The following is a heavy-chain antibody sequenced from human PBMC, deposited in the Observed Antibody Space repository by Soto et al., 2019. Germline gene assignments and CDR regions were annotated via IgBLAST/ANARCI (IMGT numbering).Heavy chain of an antibody. Sequence: EVQLLESGGGLVQPGGSLRLSCAASGFTFSSYAMSWVRQAPGKGLEWVSAISGSGGSTYYADAVKGRFTISRDNSKNPLYLQMNSLRAEDTAVYYCAKDRDADDVGAPIDHWGQGTLVTVSS. V-gene: IGHV3-23*01. CDR1: GFTFSSYA. J-gene: IGHJ4*02. CDR2: ISGSGGST. CDR3: AKDRDADDVGAPIDH. D-gene: IGHD3-10*01.